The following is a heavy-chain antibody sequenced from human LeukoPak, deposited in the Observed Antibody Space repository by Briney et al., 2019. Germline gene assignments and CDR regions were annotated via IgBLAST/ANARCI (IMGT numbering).Heavy chain of an antibody. J-gene: IGHJ2*01. CDR2: INHSGST. CDR3: ARVRRMVRSSHWYFDL. CDR1: GGSFSGYY. Sequence: SETLSLTCAVYGGSFSGYYWSWIRQPPGKGLEWIGEINHSGSTNYNPSLKSRVTISVDTSKNQFSLKLSSVTAADTAVYYCARVRRMVRSSHWYFDLWGRGTLVTVSS. V-gene: IGHV4-34*01. D-gene: IGHD3-10*01.